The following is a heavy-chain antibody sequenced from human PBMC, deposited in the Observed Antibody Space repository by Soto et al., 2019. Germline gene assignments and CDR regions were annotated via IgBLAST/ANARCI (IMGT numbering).Heavy chain of an antibody. CDR1: GYTFTSYG. D-gene: IGHD2-8*01. CDR2: ISAYNGNT. V-gene: IGHV1-18*01. Sequence: AAVKVSCKASGYTFTSYGISWLRQAPGQGLEGMGWISAYNGNTNYAQKLQGRVTMTTDTSTSTAYMVLRSRRSDDTAVYYCAGDRLEWRPNDAFDIWGQGTMVTGSS. CDR3: AGDRLEWRPNDAFDI. J-gene: IGHJ3*02.